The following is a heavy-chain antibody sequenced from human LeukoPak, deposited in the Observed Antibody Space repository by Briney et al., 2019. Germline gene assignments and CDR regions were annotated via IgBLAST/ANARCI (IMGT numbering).Heavy chain of an antibody. J-gene: IGHJ4*02. CDR1: GFTFSSYG. Sequence: GGTLRLSCAASGFTFSSYGMTWVRQAPGKGLEWVSTISGSGGSTYYADSEKGRFTISRDNSKNTLYLQMNSLRAEDTAVYYCARGSVRYYFDYGGQGTLVTVSS. V-gene: IGHV3-23*01. CDR3: ARGSVRYYFDY. CDR2: ISGSGGST. D-gene: IGHD3-3*01.